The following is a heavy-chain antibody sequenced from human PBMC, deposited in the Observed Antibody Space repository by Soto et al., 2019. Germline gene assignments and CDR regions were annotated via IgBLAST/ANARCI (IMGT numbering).Heavy chain of an antibody. D-gene: IGHD3-16*01. J-gene: IGHJ5*02. CDR1: GGSISSYY. CDR2: MSNTGPT. Sequence: PSETLSLTCTVSGGSISSYYWSWIRQSPGKGLEWIGYMSNTGPTVYNPSFKSRVTISVDKSISTAYLQWSSLKASDTAMYYCARHPGGRTPNWFDPWGQGTLVTVSS. CDR3: ARHPGGRTPNWFDP. V-gene: IGHV4-59*08.